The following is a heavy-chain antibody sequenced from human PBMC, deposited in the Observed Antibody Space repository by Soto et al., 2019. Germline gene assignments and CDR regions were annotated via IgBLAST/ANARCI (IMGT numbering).Heavy chain of an antibody. CDR1: GFTFSSYW. CDR3: ARDMSTYDYGDYAEYFQH. J-gene: IGHJ1*01. Sequence: HPGGSLRLSCAASGFTFSSYWMHWVRQAPGKGLVWVSRINSDGSSTSYADSVKGRFTISRDNAKNTLYLQMNSLRAEDTAVYYCARDMSTYDYGDYAEYFQHWGQGTLVTVSS. V-gene: IGHV3-74*01. D-gene: IGHD4-17*01. CDR2: INSDGSST.